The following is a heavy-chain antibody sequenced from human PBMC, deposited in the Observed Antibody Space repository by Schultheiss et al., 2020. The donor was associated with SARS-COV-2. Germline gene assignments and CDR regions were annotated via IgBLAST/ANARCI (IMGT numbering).Heavy chain of an antibody. D-gene: IGHD6-19*01. Sequence: GGSLRLSCAASGFTFTSHAMHWVRQAPGKGLEWVAVISHDGSYKYHGNSVKDRFTISRDNSKNTLYLQMNSLRAEDTAVYYCASGGMGSGWWLDYYGMDVWGQGTTVTVSS. CDR3: ASGGMGSGWWLDYYGMDV. CDR1: GFTFTSHA. J-gene: IGHJ6*02. CDR2: ISHDGSYK. V-gene: IGHV3-30-3*01.